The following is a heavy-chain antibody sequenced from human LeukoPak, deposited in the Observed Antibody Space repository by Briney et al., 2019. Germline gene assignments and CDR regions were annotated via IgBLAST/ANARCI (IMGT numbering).Heavy chain of an antibody. D-gene: IGHD3-16*01. J-gene: IGHJ4*02. V-gene: IGHV3-21*01. CDR1: GFTFSSYS. Sequence: GGSLRLSCAASGFTFSSYSMNWVRQAPGKGLEWVSSISSSSSYIYYADSVKGRFTISRDNAKNSLYLQMNSLRAEDTAVYYCARDEPFDTAPGDNQDYWSQGTLVTVSS. CDR2: ISSSSSYI. CDR3: ARDEPFDTAPGDNQDY.